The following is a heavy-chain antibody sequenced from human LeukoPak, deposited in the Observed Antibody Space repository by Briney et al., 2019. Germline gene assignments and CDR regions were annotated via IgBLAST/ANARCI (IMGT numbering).Heavy chain of an antibody. CDR1: GGSISSYY. Sequence: SETLSLTCTVSGGSISSYYWSWIRQPPGKGMEDIGHIYYSGFTNYNPSLKSRVTMSVDTSKNQFSLKLSSVTAADTAVYYCARYGSSSLRAGYYYYMDVWGKGTTVTVSS. CDR2: IYYSGFT. J-gene: IGHJ6*03. V-gene: IGHV4-59*01. D-gene: IGHD6-6*01. CDR3: ARYGSSSLRAGYYYYMDV.